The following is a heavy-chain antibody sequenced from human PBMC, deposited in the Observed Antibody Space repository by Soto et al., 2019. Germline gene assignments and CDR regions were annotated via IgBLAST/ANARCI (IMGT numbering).Heavy chain of an antibody. V-gene: IGHV4-34*01. D-gene: IGHD6-25*01. CDR3: ARRRMQRHCAFDI. J-gene: IGHJ3*02. Sequence: QVQLQQWGAGLLKPSETLSLTCAVYGGSFSGDYWGWIRQPPGKGLEWIGAVNHSGSSNYNPARKLQGTISVDTANSQFSLKLRTVTPTDADVYYCARRRMQRHCAFDIWGQGTTVTVSS. CDR2: VNHSGSS. CDR1: GGSFSGDY.